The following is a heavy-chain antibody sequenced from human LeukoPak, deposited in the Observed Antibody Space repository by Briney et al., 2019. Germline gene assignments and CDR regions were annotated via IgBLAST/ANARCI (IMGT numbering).Heavy chain of an antibody. J-gene: IGHJ4*02. CDR3: ACRRVINYFDY. CDR1: GFTFSSYA. Sequence: GGSLRLSCAASGFTFSSYAMSWVRQAPGKGLEWVSAISGSGGSTYYADPVKGRFTISRDNSKNTLYLQMNSLRAEDTAVYYCACRRVINYFDYWGQGTLVTVSS. CDR2: ISGSGGST. V-gene: IGHV3-23*01. D-gene: IGHD3-10*01.